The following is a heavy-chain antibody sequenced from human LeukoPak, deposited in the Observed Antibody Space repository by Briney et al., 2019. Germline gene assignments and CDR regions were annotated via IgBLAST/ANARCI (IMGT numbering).Heavy chain of an antibody. CDR3: ARDKLAYCGGDCYSDY. J-gene: IGHJ4*02. CDR2: INPNSGGT. V-gene: IGHV1-2*02. Sequence: ASVKVSCKASGYTSTGYYMHWVRQAPGQGLEWMGWINPNSGGTNYAQKLQGRVTMTSDTSTSTAYMELRSLRSDDTAVYYCARDKLAYCGGDCYSDYWGQGTLVTVSS. D-gene: IGHD2-21*02. CDR1: GYTSTGYY.